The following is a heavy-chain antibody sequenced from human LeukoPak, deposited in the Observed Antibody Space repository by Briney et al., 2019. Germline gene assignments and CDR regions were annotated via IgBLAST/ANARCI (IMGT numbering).Heavy chain of an antibody. V-gene: IGHV1-18*01. Sequence: ASVKVSCKASGYTFTSYGTSWVRQAPGQGLEWMGWISAYNGNTNYAQKLQGRVTMTTDTSTSTAYMELRSLRSDDTAVYYCARDRLDYYYGSSFLDYWGQGTLVTVSS. CDR1: GYTFTSYG. D-gene: IGHD3-10*01. CDR2: ISAYNGNT. CDR3: ARDRLDYYYGSSFLDY. J-gene: IGHJ4*02.